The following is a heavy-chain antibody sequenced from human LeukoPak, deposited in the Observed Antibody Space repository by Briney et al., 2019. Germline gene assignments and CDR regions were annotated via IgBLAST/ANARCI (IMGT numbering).Heavy chain of an antibody. V-gene: IGHV1-2*06. J-gene: IGHJ4*02. D-gene: IGHD3-22*01. CDR1: GYTFTGYY. CDR2: INPNSGGT. CDR3: ARGGYDSSGYYPVY. Sequence: ASVKVSCKASGYTFTGYYMHWVRQAPGQGLEWMGRINPNSGGTNYAQKFQGRVTMTRDTSISTAYMELSRLRSDDTAVYYCARGGYDSSGYYPVYWGQGTLVTVSS.